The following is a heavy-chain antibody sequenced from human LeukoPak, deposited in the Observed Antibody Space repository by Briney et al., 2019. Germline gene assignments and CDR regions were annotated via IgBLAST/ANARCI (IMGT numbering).Heavy chain of an antibody. V-gene: IGHV3-11*04. CDR2: ISRSGSTK. CDR3: ARDYIHGYGSNWFDP. D-gene: IGHD3-10*01. Sequence: PGGSLRLSCAASGFTFSDYNMRWIRQAPGKGLEWVSSISRSGSTKYYADSVKGRFTISRDNAKNSLYLQMNSLRAEDTAVYYCARDYIHGYGSNWFDPWAKGTLVTV. CDR1: GFTFSDYN. J-gene: IGHJ5*02.